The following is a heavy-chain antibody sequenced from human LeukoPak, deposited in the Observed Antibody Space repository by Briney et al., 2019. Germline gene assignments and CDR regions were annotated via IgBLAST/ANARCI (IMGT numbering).Heavy chain of an antibody. V-gene: IGHV3-7*01. D-gene: IGHD1-26*01. CDR3: ARTPRVCGSCLFFDY. Sequence: TGGSLRLSCAASGFTFSSYWMSWVRQAPGKGLEWVANIKQDGSEKYYVDSVKGRFTISRDNAKNSLYLQMNSLRAEDTAVYYCARTPRVCGSCLFFDYWGQGTLVTVSS. CDR2: IKQDGSEK. CDR1: GFTFSSYW. J-gene: IGHJ4*02.